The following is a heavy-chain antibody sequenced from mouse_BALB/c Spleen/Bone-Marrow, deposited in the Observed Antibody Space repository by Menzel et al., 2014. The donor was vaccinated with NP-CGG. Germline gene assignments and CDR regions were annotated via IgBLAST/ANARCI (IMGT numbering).Heavy chain of an antibody. D-gene: IGHD2-4*01. CDR3: ARGDDYDPFAY. V-gene: IGHV1S41*01. Sequence: DLVKPGASVKLSCKASGYTFTSYWINWIKQRPGQGLEWIGRIAPGSGSTYYNEMFKDKATLTVDTSSSTAYIQLSSLSSEDSAVYFCARGDDYDPFAYWGQGTLVTVSA. J-gene: IGHJ3*01. CDR2: IAPGSGST. CDR1: GYTFTSYW.